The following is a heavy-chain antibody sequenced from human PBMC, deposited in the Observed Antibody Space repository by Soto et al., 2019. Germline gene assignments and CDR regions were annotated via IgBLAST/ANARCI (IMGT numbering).Heavy chain of an antibody. CDR1: GFTLSSYA. J-gene: IGHJ4*02. CDR2: ISGSGGST. D-gene: IGHD6-13*01. Sequence: GGSLRLSCAASGFTLSSYAMSWVRQAPGKGLEWVSAISGSGGSTYYADSVKGRFTISRDNSKNTLYLQMNSLRAEDTAVYYCAKDPYRSTWGRFVFWGQRPLLSVS. V-gene: IGHV3-23*01. CDR3: AKDPYRSTWGRFVF.